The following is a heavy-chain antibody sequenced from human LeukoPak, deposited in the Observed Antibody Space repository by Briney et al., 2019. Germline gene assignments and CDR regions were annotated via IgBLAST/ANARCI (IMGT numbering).Heavy chain of an antibody. CDR2: IYTTGKT. Sequence: ASETLSLTCTVSGGSITSGTYYWSWIRQPAGKGLEWIGRIYTTGKTNYNPSLKSRVTISVDTSKNQFSLKLSSVTAADTAVYYCARKIAAAGSDAFDIWGQGTMVTVSS. J-gene: IGHJ3*02. CDR1: GGSITSGTYY. CDR3: ARKIAAAGSDAFDI. V-gene: IGHV4-61*02. D-gene: IGHD6-13*01.